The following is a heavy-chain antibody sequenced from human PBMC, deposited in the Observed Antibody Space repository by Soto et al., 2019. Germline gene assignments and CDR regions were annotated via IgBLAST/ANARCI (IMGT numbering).Heavy chain of an antibody. Sequence: GGSLRLSCAASEFTFSRYAMYWVRQAPGKGLEWVSAISGAGDKTFYAEPVRGRFTISRGNSENTLFLQMNSLRAEDTAIYYCVKATSAAPFGYYGMDVWGQGTTVTVSS. CDR2: ISGAGDKT. D-gene: IGHD3-3*01. J-gene: IGHJ6*02. CDR1: EFTFSRYA. CDR3: VKATSAAPFGYYGMDV. V-gene: IGHV3-23*01.